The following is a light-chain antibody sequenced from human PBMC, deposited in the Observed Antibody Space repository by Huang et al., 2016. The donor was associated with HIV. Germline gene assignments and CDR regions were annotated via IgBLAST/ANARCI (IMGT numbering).Light chain of an antibody. CDR2: SAS. CDR1: QNINTF. Sequence: DIQMTQSPSSLSTFVGDRVTITCRASQNINTFLHWYQEKPGKAPRLLIYSASSLEHGVPSRFSSSASGTEFTLTVSSVQPDDSATYYCQQTYRTPYTFGQGTKLDI. J-gene: IGKJ2*01. CDR3: QQTYRTPYT. V-gene: IGKV1-39*01.